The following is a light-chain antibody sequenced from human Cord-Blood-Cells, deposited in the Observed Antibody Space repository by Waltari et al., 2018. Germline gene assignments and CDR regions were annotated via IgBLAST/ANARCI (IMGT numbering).Light chain of an antibody. CDR2: DVR. V-gene: IGLV2-11*01. CDR1: SSDVGGYNY. J-gene: IGLJ2*01. Sequence: QSALTQPRSVSGSPGQSVTISCTGTSSDVGGYNYVSWYQQHPGKAPKLISYDVRKRPSGVPDRFSGSKSGNTASLTIAWLQAEDEADYYCSSRDSSGNHVVFGGGTKLTVL. CDR3: SSRDSSGNHVV.